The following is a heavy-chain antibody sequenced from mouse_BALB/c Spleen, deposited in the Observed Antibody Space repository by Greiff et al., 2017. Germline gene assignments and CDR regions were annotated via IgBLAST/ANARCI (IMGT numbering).Heavy chain of an antibody. J-gene: IGHJ4*01. CDR3: ARAIYYDYEWAMDY. CDR2: INPYNGAT. V-gene: IGHV1-31*01. CDR1: GYSFTGYY. D-gene: IGHD2-4*01. Sequence: EVQLQQSGPELVKPGASVKISCKASGYSFTGYYMHWVKQSHVKSLEWIGRINPYNGATSYNQNFKDKASLTVDKSSSTAYMELHSLTSEDSAVYYCARAIYYDYEWAMDYWGQGTSVTVSS.